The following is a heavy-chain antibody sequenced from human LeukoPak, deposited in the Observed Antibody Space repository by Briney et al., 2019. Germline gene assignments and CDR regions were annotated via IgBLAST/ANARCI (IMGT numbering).Heavy chain of an antibody. CDR2: ICANNGNT. Sequence: ASVTVSCKASGYTFTTDGISWVRQAPGQGLEWMGWICANNGNTNYEKTLQGRVTITTDTSATTAYMKLRSLRSDDTAVYYCSRDAPPFVYYYYSSGYFDAFDIWGQGTMVTVSS. CDR3: SRDAPPFVYYYYSSGYFDAFDI. CDR1: GYTFTTDG. D-gene: IGHD3-22*01. V-gene: IGHV1-18*01. J-gene: IGHJ3*02.